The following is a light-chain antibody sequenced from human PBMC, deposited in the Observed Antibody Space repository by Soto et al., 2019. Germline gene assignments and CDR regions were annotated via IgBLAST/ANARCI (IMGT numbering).Light chain of an antibody. CDR1: SGHSSYA. J-gene: IGLJ2*01. CDR2: LNSDGSH. V-gene: IGLV4-69*01. CDR3: QTWGTGIVV. Sequence: QPVLTQSPSASASLGASVKVTCTLSSGHSSYAIAWHQQQPEKGPRYLMHLNSDGSHTKGDGIPDRFSGSSSGAERYLTISSLQSEDEADYFCQTWGTGIVVFGGGTKLTVL.